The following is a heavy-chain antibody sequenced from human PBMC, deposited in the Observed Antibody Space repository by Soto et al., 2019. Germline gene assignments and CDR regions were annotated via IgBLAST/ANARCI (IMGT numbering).Heavy chain of an antibody. J-gene: IGHJ4*02. CDR3: ARDRLHRTSSITFGY. CDR1: GYTFTTYA. V-gene: IGHV1-18*01. CDR2: MNTYTGNT. Sequence: ASVKVSCKASGYTFTTYAISWLRQAPGQGLEWMGWMNTYTGNTDYAQSLRGRVTMTTDTSTNTAYMELRSLRSDDTAMYYCARDRLHRTSSITFGYWGQGALVTVSS. D-gene: IGHD2-21*01.